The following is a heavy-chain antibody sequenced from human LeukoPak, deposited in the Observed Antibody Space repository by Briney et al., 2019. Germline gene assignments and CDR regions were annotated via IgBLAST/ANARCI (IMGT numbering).Heavy chain of an antibody. CDR1: GDSISSSSEH. CDR2: IYYSGRT. CDR3: ARHVGSSGSYFDAFDG. D-gene: IGHD1-26*01. J-gene: IGHJ3*01. Sequence: AEPLSLTCTVSGDSISSSSEHWGRIRQARGQGREGIVSIYYSGRTYYDPSVKSPLTISVDTSKNQFSMKRSSVTAADTAVYYCARHVGSSGSYFDAFDGWGEGTTVTVSS. V-gene: IGHV4-39*01.